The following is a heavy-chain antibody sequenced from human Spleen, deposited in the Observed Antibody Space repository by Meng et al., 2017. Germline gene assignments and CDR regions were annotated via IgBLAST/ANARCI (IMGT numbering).Heavy chain of an antibody. CDR2: ISAYNGNT. CDR3: ARGLSQEPDSYYYGMDV. D-gene: IGHD1-26*01. V-gene: IGHV1-18*01. Sequence: ASVKVSCKASGYTFTSYGISWVRQAPGQGLEWMGWISAYNGNTNYAQKLQGRVTMTTDTSTSTAYMELRSLRSDDTAVYYCARGLSQEPDSYYYGMDVWGQGTTVTVSS. CDR1: GYTFTSYG. J-gene: IGHJ6*02.